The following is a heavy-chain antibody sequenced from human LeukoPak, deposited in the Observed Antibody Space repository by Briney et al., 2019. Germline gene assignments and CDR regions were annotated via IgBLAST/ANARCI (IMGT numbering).Heavy chain of an antibody. Sequence: KISCTGSGYSFTNYWIGWVRQATGQGLEWMGWMNPNSGNTGYAQKFQGRVTMTRNTSISTAYMELSSLRSEDTAVYYCAKSSYYYDSSGYYYRNAFDIWGQGTMVTVSS. J-gene: IGHJ3*02. CDR3: AKSSYYYDSSGYYYRNAFDI. D-gene: IGHD3-22*01. CDR2: MNPNSGNT. CDR1: GYSFTNYW. V-gene: IGHV1-8*02.